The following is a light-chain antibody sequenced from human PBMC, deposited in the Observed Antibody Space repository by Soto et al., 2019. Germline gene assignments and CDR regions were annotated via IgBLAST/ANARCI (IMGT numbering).Light chain of an antibody. V-gene: IGLV2-14*03. J-gene: IGLJ1*01. CDR2: DVT. CDR3: SSYTTSNTRQIV. Sequence: QSVLTQPASLSGSPGQSITISCTGTSNDVGGYNYVSWYQHHPGKAPKLIIYDVTNRPSGVSNPFSGSKSGNTASLTISGLQPEDEADYYCSSYTTSNTRQIVFGTGTKVTVL. CDR1: SNDVGGYNY.